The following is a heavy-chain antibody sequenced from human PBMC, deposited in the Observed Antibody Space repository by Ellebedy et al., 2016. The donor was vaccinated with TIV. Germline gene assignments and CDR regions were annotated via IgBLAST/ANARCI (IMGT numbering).Heavy chain of an antibody. J-gene: IGHJ6*02. CDR2: INHSGST. D-gene: IGHD3-22*01. V-gene: IGHV4-34*01. CDR3: ARGTFYDKEDYGMDV. CDR1: GGSFNGYY. Sequence: SETLSLXCAVYGGSFNGYYWSWIRQPPGKGLEWIGEINHSGSTNYNPSLKSRVTISVDTSKNQFSLKLSSVTAADTAVYYCARGTFYDKEDYGMDVWGQGTTVTVSS.